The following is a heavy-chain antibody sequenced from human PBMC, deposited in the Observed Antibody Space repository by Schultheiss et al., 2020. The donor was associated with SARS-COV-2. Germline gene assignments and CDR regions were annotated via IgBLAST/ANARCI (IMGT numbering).Heavy chain of an antibody. CDR2: IYPDDSET. V-gene: IGHV5-51*01. CDR3: ARVTAAGTRKTYYYYGMDV. D-gene: IGHD6-13*01. J-gene: IGHJ6*02. Sequence: GESLKISCKGSGYSFTTYWIGWVRQMPGKGLEWMGIIYPDDSETRYSPSFQGQVTISADKSISTAYLQWSSLKASDTAMYYCARVTAAGTRKTYYYYGMDVWGQGTTVTVSS. CDR1: GYSFTTYW.